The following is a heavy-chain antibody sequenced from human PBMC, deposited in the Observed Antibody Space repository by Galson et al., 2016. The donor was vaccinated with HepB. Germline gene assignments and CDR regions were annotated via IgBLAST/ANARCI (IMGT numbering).Heavy chain of an antibody. CDR1: GFTFSDYW. CDR3: ARVKDEYNSGWNVNDY. V-gene: IGHV3-74*01. D-gene: IGHD5-12*01. CDR2: INSDGSTT. J-gene: IGHJ4*02. Sequence: SLRLSCAASGFTFSDYWMHWVRQAPGKGLVWVSRINSDGSTTDSAGSVRGRFTISRDNAKNTLYLQMSSLRAEDTAVYYCARVKDEYNSGWNVNDYWGQGSLVTVSS.